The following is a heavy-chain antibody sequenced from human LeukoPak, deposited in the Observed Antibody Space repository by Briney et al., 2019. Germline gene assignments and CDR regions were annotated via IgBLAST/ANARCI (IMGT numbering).Heavy chain of an antibody. J-gene: IGHJ4*02. Sequence: GGSLRLSCAASGFTFSSYAMHWVRQAPGKGLEWVAVISYDGSNKYYADSVKGRFTISRDNSKNTLYLQMNSLRTEDTAVYYCARTLNDYGDYIGYWGQGTLVTVSS. CDR3: ARTLNDYGDYIGY. CDR2: ISYDGSNK. V-gene: IGHV3-30-3*01. CDR1: GFTFSSYA. D-gene: IGHD4-17*01.